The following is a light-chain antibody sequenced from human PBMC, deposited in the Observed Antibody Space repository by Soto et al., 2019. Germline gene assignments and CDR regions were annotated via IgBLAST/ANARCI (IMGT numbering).Light chain of an antibody. CDR2: EVS. CDR1: SSDVGGYNY. CDR3: SSYTSSSTLYV. J-gene: IGLJ1*01. Sequence: QSALTQPASVSGSPGQSITISCTGTSSDVGGYNYVSWYQQHPGKARKLMIYEVSNRPSGVSNRFSGSKSGNTASLTISGLQAEDEADYYCSSYTSSSTLYVFGTGTQLTVL. V-gene: IGLV2-14*01.